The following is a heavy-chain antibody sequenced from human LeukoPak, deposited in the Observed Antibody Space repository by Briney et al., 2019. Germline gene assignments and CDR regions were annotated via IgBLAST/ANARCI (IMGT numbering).Heavy chain of an antibody. CDR1: GFTFSSYP. Sequence: GGSLRLSCAASGFTFSSYPMNWVRQAPGKGLEWLSYISSSGYTIYYADSVKGRFTISKDNAKNTVYLQMNNLRAEDTAVYYCVSFYETYWGRGTLVTVSS. CDR3: VSFYETY. V-gene: IGHV3-48*03. D-gene: IGHD2-2*01. J-gene: IGHJ4*02. CDR2: ISSSGYTI.